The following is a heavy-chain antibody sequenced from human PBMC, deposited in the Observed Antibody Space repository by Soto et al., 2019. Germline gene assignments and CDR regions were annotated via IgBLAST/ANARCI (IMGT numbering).Heavy chain of an antibody. D-gene: IGHD2-15*01. V-gene: IGHV4-31*01. J-gene: IGHJ6*02. Sequence: QVQLQESGPGLVKPSQTLSLTCTVSGGSISSGGYYWSWIRQHPGKGLEWIGYIYYRGSPYYNPSLKSLVTISVDTYKNQFSLKLSSVTAADTAVYYCARGGLGYCSGGSCYSAELSRYYYGMDVWGQGTTVTVSS. CDR1: GGSISSGGYY. CDR3: ARGGLGYCSGGSCYSAELSRYYYGMDV. CDR2: IYYRGSP.